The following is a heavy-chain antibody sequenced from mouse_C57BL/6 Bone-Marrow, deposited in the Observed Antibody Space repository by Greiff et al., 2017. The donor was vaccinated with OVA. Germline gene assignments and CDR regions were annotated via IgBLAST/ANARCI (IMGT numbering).Heavy chain of an antibody. CDR1: GFTFSDYG. V-gene: IGHV5-15*01. CDR2: ISNLAYSN. Sequence: EVKVVESGGGLVQPGGSLKLSCAASGFTFSDYGMAWVRQAPRKGPEWVAFISNLAYSNYYADTVTGRFTISRENAKNTRYLEMSRLRSEDTAMYYCARHESNDGGSAMDYWGQGTSVTVSS. CDR3: ARHESNDGGSAMDY. J-gene: IGHJ4*01. D-gene: IGHD2-12*01.